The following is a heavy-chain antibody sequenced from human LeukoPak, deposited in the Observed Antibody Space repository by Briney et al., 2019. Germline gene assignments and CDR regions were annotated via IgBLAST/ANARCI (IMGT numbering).Heavy chain of an antibody. CDR3: ARVLYSSSWYFYMDV. D-gene: IGHD6-13*01. Sequence: ASVKVSCKASGYTFTSYGISWVRQAPGPGLEWVGWISAYNGNTNYAQKLQGRVTMTTDTSTSTAYMELRSLRSDDTAVYYCARVLYSSSWYFYMDVWGKGTTVTISS. V-gene: IGHV1-18*01. CDR1: GYTFTSYG. CDR2: ISAYNGNT. J-gene: IGHJ6*03.